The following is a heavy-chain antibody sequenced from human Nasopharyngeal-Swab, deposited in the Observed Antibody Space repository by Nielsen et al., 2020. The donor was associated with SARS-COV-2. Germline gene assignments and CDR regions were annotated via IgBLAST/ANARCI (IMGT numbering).Heavy chain of an antibody. Sequence: GESLKISCAASGFTFSSYAMSWVRQAPGQGLEWVSAISGSGGSTYYADSVKGRFTISRDNSKNTLYLQMNSLRAEDTAVYYCAKVGGYSYGKRDYFDYWGQGTLVTVSS. CDR3: AKVGGYSYGKRDYFDY. J-gene: IGHJ4*02. V-gene: IGHV3-23*01. CDR1: GFTFSSYA. CDR2: ISGSGGST. D-gene: IGHD5-18*01.